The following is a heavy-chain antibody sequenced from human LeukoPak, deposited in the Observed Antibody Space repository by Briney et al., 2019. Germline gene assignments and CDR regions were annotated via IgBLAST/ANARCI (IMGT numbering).Heavy chain of an antibody. V-gene: IGHV5-51*01. D-gene: IGHD4-17*01. CDR2: IYPDDSDT. CDR1: GYSFTSYW. Sequence: LGESLKISCKGSGYSFTSYWIGWVRQMPGKGLEWAGIIYPDDSDTRYSPSFQDQVIISADKSISTAYLQWSSLKASDTAMYYCARHYPGGDYFIDYWGQGTLVTVSS. J-gene: IGHJ4*02. CDR3: ARHYPGGDYFIDY.